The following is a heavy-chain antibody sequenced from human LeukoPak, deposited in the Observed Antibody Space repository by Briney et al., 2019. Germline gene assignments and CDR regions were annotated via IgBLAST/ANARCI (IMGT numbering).Heavy chain of an antibody. J-gene: IGHJ4*02. D-gene: IGHD6-19*01. Sequence: PGGSLRLSRAASGFTFSSYAMSWVRQAPGKGLEWVSAISGSGGSTYYADSVKGRFTISRDNSKNTLYLQMNSLRAEDTAVYYCAKDRQWLGMFDYWGQGTLVTVSS. V-gene: IGHV3-23*01. CDR1: GFTFSSYA. CDR2: ISGSGGST. CDR3: AKDRQWLGMFDY.